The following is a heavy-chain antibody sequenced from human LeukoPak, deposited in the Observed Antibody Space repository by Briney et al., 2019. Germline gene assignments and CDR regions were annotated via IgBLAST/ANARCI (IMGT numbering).Heavy chain of an antibody. CDR1: GGTFSSYA. CDR3: ARQIYYYDSSGYWFDY. CDR2: IIPIFGTA. J-gene: IGHJ4*02. V-gene: IGHV1-69*01. D-gene: IGHD3-22*01. Sequence: SVKVSCKASGGTFSSYAISWVRQAPGQGLEWMGGIIPIFGTANYAQKFQGRVTITADESTSTACMELSSLRSEDTAVYYCARQIYYYDSSGYWFDYWGQGTLVTVSS.